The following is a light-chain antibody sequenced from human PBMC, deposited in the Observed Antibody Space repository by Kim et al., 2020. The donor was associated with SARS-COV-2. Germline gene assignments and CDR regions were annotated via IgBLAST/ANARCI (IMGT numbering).Light chain of an antibody. CDR2: AAS. J-gene: IGKJ4*01. CDR3: QQYDSYPLT. V-gene: IGKV1-8*01. Sequence: ASTGDRVTITCRASQGISSYLAWYQQKPGKAPKLLIYAASTLQSGVPSRFSGSGSGTDFTLTISCLQSEDFATYYCQQYDSYPLTFGGGTKVDIK. CDR1: QGISSY.